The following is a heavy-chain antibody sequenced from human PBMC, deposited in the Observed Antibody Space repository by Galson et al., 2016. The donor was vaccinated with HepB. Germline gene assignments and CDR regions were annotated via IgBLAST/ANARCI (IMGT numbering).Heavy chain of an antibody. CDR1: GFTFSNFG. J-gene: IGHJ3*02. CDR2: VWYDGRNT. D-gene: IGHD1-1*01. CDR3: ARGPSRYKWDDEGALDM. Sequence: SLRLSCAASGFTFSNFGMHWVRQAPGKGLQWVAIVWYDGRNTYFADSVKGRFTISRDNSKNTLYLQIKSLTADDTAVYYCARGPSRYKWDDEGALDMWGQGTLVTVSS. V-gene: IGHV3-33*01.